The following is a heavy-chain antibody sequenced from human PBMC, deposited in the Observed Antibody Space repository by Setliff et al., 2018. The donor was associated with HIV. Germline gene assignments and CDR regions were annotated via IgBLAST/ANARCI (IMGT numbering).Heavy chain of an antibody. V-gene: IGHV4-39*01. CDR2: IHHSGTA. CDR1: GGSITRTPYY. D-gene: IGHD3-10*01. Sequence: PSETLSLTCSVSGGSITRTPYYWGWIRQPPGKGLEWIGSIHHSGTAYDNPSLKSLVTISVDPSKNQILLRLSSVTAADTAVYYCARLSGGMVPNYWGQGTLVTVSS. J-gene: IGHJ4*02. CDR3: ARLSGGMVPNY.